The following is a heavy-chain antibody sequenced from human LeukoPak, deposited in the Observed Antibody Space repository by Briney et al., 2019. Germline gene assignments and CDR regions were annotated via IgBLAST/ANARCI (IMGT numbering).Heavy chain of an antibody. CDR3: ASQPLRRNSSGPPQEFDY. CDR2: IIPIFGTA. CDR1: GGTFSSYA. D-gene: IGHD3-22*01. Sequence: ASVKVSCKASGGTFSSYAISWVRQAPGQGLEWMGRIIPIFGTANYAQKFQGRVTITTDESTSTAYMELSSLRSEDTAVDYGASQPLRRNSSGPPQEFDYWGQGTLVTVSS. J-gene: IGHJ4*02. V-gene: IGHV1-69*05.